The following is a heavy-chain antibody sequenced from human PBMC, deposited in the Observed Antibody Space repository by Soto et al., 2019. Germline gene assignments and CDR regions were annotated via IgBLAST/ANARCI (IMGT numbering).Heavy chain of an antibody. J-gene: IGHJ4*02. V-gene: IGHV1-8*01. CDR2: MNPNSGKT. D-gene: IGHD6-19*01. CDR1: GYTFASYD. Sequence: QVQLVQSGAEVKKPGASVKVSCKASGYTFASYDINWVRQATGQGLEWMGWMNPNSGKTGYAQRFQGRVTMTANISISTAYMELSSLRSEDTAVYYCTMYSSGWYDWGQGTLVNVSS. CDR3: TMYSSGWYD.